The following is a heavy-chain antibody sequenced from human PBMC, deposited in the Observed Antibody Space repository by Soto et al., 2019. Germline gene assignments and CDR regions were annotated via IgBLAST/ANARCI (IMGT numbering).Heavy chain of an antibody. J-gene: IGHJ3*02. CDR2: IYYSGST. D-gene: IGHD6-13*01. V-gene: IGHV4-28*01. Sequence: QVQLQESGPGLVKPSDTLSLTCAVSGYSISSSNWWGWIRQPPGKGLEWIGYIYYSGSTYYNPSLKSRVTMSVDTSKNQFSLKLSSVTAVDTAVYYCARTFIAAAGFYAFDIWGQGTMVTVSS. CDR1: GYSISSSNW. CDR3: ARTFIAAAGFYAFDI.